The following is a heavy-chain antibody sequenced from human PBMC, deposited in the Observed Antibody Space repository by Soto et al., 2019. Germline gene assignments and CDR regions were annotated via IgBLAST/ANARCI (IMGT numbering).Heavy chain of an antibody. CDR3: ARYRGWFGEVPFDY. J-gene: IGHJ4*02. Sequence: EVQLVESGGGLVQPGGSLRLSCAASGFTFSSYWMHWVRQAPGKGLVWVSRINSDGSSTSYADSVKGRFTISRDNAKNTLYLPLNSLRAEDTAVYYCARYRGWFGEVPFDYWGQGTLVTASS. V-gene: IGHV3-74*01. CDR2: INSDGSST. CDR1: GFTFSSYW. D-gene: IGHD3-10*01.